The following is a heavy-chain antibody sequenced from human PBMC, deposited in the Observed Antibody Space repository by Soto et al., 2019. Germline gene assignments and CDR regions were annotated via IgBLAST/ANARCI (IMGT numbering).Heavy chain of an antibody. CDR2: MNPNSGNT. J-gene: IGHJ6*03. V-gene: IGHV1-8*01. D-gene: IGHD6-13*01. Sequence: GASVKVSCKASGYTFTSYDTNWVRQATGQGLEWMGWMNPNSGNTGYAQKFQGRVTITRNTSISTAYMELSSLRSEDTAVYYCARAPSYSSSWYGPNYYYYYMDVWGKGTTVTVSS. CDR1: GYTFTSYD. CDR3: ARAPSYSSSWYGPNYYYYYMDV.